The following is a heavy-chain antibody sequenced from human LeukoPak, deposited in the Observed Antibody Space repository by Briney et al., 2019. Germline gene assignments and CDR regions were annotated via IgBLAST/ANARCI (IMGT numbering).Heavy chain of an antibody. Sequence: GGSLRLSCAVSGFTFDDYGMSWVRQAPGKGLEWVSGINWNGGSTVYADSVKGRFTISRDNAKNSLYLQMNSLRAEDTALYYCARDWDYYGSGSYYTGFDYWGQGTLVTVSS. CDR3: ARDWDYYGSGSYYTGFDY. CDR2: INWNGGST. D-gene: IGHD3-10*01. V-gene: IGHV3-20*04. CDR1: GFTFDDYG. J-gene: IGHJ4*02.